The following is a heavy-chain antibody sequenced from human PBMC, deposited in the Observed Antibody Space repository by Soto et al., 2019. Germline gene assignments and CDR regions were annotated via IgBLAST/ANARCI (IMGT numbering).Heavy chain of an antibody. Sequence: GESLKISCKGSGYSFAGYWITWVRQKPGKGLEWMGRIDPSDSQTYYSPSFRGHVTISVTRSITTAFLQWSSLRASDTAMYYCARQIYDSDTGPNFQYYFDSWGQGTPVTVSS. J-gene: IGHJ4*02. CDR3: ARQIYDSDTGPNFQYYFDS. CDR2: IDPSDSQT. CDR1: GYSFAGYW. V-gene: IGHV5-10-1*01. D-gene: IGHD3-22*01.